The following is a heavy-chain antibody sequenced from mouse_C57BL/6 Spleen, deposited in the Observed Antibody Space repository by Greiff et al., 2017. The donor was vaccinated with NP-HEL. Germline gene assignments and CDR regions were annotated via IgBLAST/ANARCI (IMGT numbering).Heavy chain of an antibody. CDR1: GYAFSSSW. J-gene: IGHJ4*01. D-gene: IGHD3-1*01. V-gene: IGHV1-82*01. CDR2: IYPGDGDT. Sequence: QVQLQQSGPELVKPGASVKISCKASGYAFSSSWMNWVKQRPGKGLEWIGRIYPGDGDTNYNGKFKGKATLTADKSSSTAYMQLSSLTSEDSAVYFCARRHLGLYAMDYWGQGTSVTVSS. CDR3: ARRHLGLYAMDY.